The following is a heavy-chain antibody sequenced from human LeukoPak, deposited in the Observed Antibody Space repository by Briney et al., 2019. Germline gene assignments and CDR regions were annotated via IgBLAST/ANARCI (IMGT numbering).Heavy chain of an antibody. CDR3: ARVRVVPAASFDY. J-gene: IGHJ4*02. D-gene: IGHD2-2*01. Sequence: SETLSLTCTVSGGSISSYYWSWIRQPPGKGLEWIGYIYYSGSTNYNPSLESRVTISVDTSKNQFSLKLSSVTAADTAVYYCARVRVVPAASFDYWGQGTLVTVSS. CDR2: IYYSGST. V-gene: IGHV4-59*08. CDR1: GGSISSYY.